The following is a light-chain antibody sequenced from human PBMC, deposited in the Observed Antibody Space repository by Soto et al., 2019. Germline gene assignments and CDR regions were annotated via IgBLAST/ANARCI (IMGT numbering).Light chain of an antibody. CDR2: EVS. CDR1: SSDVGGHNY. CDR3: SSYTSSSTLV. V-gene: IGLV2-14*01. J-gene: IGLJ2*01. Sequence: QSALAQPASVSGAPGQSITISCTGTSSDVGGHNYVSWYQQHPGKAPKLMIYEVSNRPSGISNRFSGSKSGNTASLTISGLQAEDEADYYCSSYTSSSTLVFGGGTKVTAL.